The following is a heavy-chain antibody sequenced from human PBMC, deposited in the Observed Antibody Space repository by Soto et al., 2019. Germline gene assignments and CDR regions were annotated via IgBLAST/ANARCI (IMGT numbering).Heavy chain of an antibody. J-gene: IGHJ5*02. CDR2: MNPNSGNT. Sequence: QVQLVQSGAEVKKPGASVKVSCKASGYTFTSYDINWVRQATGQGLKWMGWMNPNSGNTGYAQKFQGRVTMTRNTSISTAYMELSSLRSEDTAVYYCARRRGSSRLNWFDPWGQGTLVTVSS. V-gene: IGHV1-8*01. CDR3: ARRRGSSRLNWFDP. CDR1: GYTFTSYD. D-gene: IGHD6-13*01.